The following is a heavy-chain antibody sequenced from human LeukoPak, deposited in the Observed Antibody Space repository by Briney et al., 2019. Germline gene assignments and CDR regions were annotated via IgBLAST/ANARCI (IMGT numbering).Heavy chain of an antibody. CDR3: VSQDRQLVAYFDY. CDR1: GFTFSQKD. Sequence: GGSLRLSCAASGFTFSQKDMNWVRQAPGKGLEWVSYITSSGGTIYYAGSVKGRFTISRDNAENSLFLQMNGLRAEDTAVYYCVSQDRQLVAYFDYWGQGSLVTVAS. CDR2: ITSSGGTI. D-gene: IGHD1-1*01. J-gene: IGHJ4*02. V-gene: IGHV3-48*03.